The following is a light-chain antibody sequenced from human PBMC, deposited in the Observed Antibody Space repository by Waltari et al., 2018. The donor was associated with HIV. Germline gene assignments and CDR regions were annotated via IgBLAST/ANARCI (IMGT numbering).Light chain of an antibody. CDR3: QQYYSTPRT. V-gene: IGKV4-1*01. CDR2: WAS. CDR1: QSVLYSSNNKNH. J-gene: IGKJ1*01. Sequence: DIVMTQSPDSLAVSLGERATINCKSSQSVLYSSNNKNHLTWYQQKPGQPPKLLICWASTREAVVPDRFSGSGSGTDFTLTISSLQAEDVAVYYCQQYYSTPRTFGQGTKVEIK.